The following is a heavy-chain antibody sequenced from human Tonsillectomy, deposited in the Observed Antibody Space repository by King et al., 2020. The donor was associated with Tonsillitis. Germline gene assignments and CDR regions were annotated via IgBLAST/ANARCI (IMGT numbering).Heavy chain of an antibody. Sequence: VQLVESGGGVVQPGRSLRLSCAASGFTFSSYGMHWVRQAPGKGLEWVAVISYEGSNKYYSDSVKGRFTISRDNSKNTLYLKMNSLRAEDTAVYYCAKGHSYGFLDWFDPWGQGTLVTVSS. CDR1: GFTFSSYG. D-gene: IGHD5-18*01. CDR2: ISYEGSNK. V-gene: IGHV3-30*18. CDR3: AKGHSYGFLDWFDP. J-gene: IGHJ5*02.